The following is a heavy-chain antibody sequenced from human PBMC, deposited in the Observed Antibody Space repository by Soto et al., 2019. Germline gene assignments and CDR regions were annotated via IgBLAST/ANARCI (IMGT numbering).Heavy chain of an antibody. Sequence: ASVKVSCKASGYTFTRYGISWVRQAPGQGLEWMGWISAYNGNTNYAQKLQGRVTMTTDTSTSTAYMELRSLRSDDTAVYYCARAGAHCSGGSCYFGDAFDIWGQGTMVTVSS. CDR1: GYTFTRYG. D-gene: IGHD2-15*01. J-gene: IGHJ3*02. V-gene: IGHV1-18*01. CDR2: ISAYNGNT. CDR3: ARAGAHCSGGSCYFGDAFDI.